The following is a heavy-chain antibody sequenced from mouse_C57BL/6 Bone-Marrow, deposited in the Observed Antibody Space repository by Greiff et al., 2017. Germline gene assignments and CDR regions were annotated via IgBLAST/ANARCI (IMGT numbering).Heavy chain of an antibody. CDR3: ECYDACYWYFVV. D-gene: IGHD2-12*01. V-gene: IGHV1-66*01. Sequence: VQLQQSGPELVKPGASVKISCKASGYSFTSYYIHWVKQRPGQGLEWIGWIYPGSGNTKYNEKFKGKATLTADTSSSPAYKQLSSLTSEDSAVYNCECYDACYWYFVVWGTGTTVTVSS. CDR1: GYSFTSYY. CDR2: IYPGSGNT. J-gene: IGHJ1*03.